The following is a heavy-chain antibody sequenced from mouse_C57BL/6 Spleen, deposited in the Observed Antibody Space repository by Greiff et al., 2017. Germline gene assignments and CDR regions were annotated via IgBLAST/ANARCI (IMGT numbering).Heavy chain of an antibody. CDR3: AILRDGSSLFAY. CDR2: IDPSDSYT. D-gene: IGHD1-1*01. J-gene: IGHJ3*01. V-gene: IGHV1-69*01. CDR1: GYTFTSYW. Sequence: VQLQQPGAELVMPGASVKLSCKASGYTFTSYWMHWVKQRPGQGLEWIGEIDPSDSYTNYNQKFKGKSTLTVDKSSSTAYMQLSSLTSEDSAVYYCAILRDGSSLFAYWGQGTLVTVSA.